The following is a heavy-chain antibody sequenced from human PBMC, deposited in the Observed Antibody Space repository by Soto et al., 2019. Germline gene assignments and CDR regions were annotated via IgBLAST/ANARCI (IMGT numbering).Heavy chain of an antibody. Sequence: EVQLLESGGGLVQPGGSLRLSCAASGFTFSSYAMSWVRQAPGKGLEWVSAISGSGGSTYYADSVKGRFTISRDNSKNPLYLRMSSLRAEDKAVYYCAEALVVVAPLGYSDLWGRGTLVTVSS. V-gene: IGHV3-23*01. J-gene: IGHJ2*01. CDR3: AEALVVVAPLGYSDL. CDR2: ISGSGGST. CDR1: GFTFSSYA. D-gene: IGHD2-15*01.